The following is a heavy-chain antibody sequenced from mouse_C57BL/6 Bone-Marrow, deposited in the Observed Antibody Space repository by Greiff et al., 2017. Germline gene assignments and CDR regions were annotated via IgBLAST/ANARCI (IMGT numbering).Heavy chain of an antibody. V-gene: IGHV3-6*01. CDR2: ISYDGSN. Sequence: EVKLVESGPGLVKPSQSLSLTCSVTGYSITSGYYWNWIRQFPGNKLEWMGYISYDGSNNYNPSLKNRISITRDTSKNQFFLKLNSVTTEDTATYYCARDPLSVWGTGTTVTVSS. CDR3: ARDPLSV. J-gene: IGHJ1*03. CDR1: GYSITSGYY.